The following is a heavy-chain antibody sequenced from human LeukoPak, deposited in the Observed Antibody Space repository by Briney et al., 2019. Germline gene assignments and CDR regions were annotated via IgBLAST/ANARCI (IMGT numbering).Heavy chain of an antibody. CDR2: ISAYNGNT. Sequence: ASVNVSCKASGDTFTSYGISWVRQAPGQGLEWMGWISAYNGNTNYAQKLQGRVTMTTDTSTSTAYMELRSLRSDDTAVYYCARGRVRGVIPTLYYGMDVWGQGTTVTVSS. CDR1: GDTFTSYG. J-gene: IGHJ6*02. V-gene: IGHV1-18*01. D-gene: IGHD3-10*01. CDR3: ARGRVRGVIPTLYYGMDV.